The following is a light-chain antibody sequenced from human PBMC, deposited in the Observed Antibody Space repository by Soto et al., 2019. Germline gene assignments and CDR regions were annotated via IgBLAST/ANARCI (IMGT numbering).Light chain of an antibody. J-gene: IGKJ4*01. Sequence: VLTQSPASLSLSPGERATLSCRAGQSGSDYLAWYQQKPVQPPRLLFFDASNRATGVPARFSAGGSGTDFTLIISSLEPEDFAVYYCQQRVNWPPTFGGGTKVQI. V-gene: IGKV3-11*01. CDR2: DAS. CDR3: QQRVNWPPT. CDR1: QSGSDY.